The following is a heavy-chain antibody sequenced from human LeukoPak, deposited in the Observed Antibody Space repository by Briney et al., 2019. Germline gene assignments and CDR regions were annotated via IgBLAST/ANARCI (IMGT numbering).Heavy chain of an antibody. V-gene: IGHV3-48*01. CDR1: GFTFSSYS. CDR3: ARDGTGGSYSYYYYYMDV. J-gene: IGHJ6*03. CDR2: ISSSSSTI. Sequence: GGSLRLSCAASGFTFSSYSMNWVRQAPGKGLEWVSYISSSSSTIYYADSVKGRFTISRDNAKNSLYLQMNSLRAEDTAVYYCARDGTGGSYSYYYYYMDVWGKGTTVTVSS. D-gene: IGHD1-26*01.